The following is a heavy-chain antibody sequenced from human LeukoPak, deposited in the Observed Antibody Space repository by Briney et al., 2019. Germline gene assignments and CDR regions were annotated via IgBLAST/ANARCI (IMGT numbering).Heavy chain of an antibody. CDR1: GYTFTNYW. CDR2: IYPGDSDT. D-gene: IGHD2-8*01. Sequence: GESLKISCQGSGYTFTNYWIGWVRQMPGKGLEWMGIIYPGDSDTRHSPSFQGQVTISADKSISTAYLQWSSLKASDAAMYYCARQREAVYDDAFDIWGQGTMVTVSS. V-gene: IGHV5-51*01. J-gene: IGHJ3*02. CDR3: ARQREAVYDDAFDI.